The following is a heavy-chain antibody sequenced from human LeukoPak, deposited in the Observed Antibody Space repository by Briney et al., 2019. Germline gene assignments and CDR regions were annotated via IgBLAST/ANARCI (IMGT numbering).Heavy chain of an antibody. J-gene: IGHJ4*02. CDR1: GFTFSSRA. CDR3: ARDPHSSGWRNYFDF. D-gene: IGHD6-19*01. Sequence: PGGSLRLSCAASGFTFSSRAIHWVRQPPGKGLEWVAVISYDGTYKYYADSEKGRFTVSRDNSKNTLYLQMNSLTTEDTAVYYCARDPHSSGWRNYFDFWGQGTLATVSS. V-gene: IGHV3-30*04. CDR2: ISYDGTYK.